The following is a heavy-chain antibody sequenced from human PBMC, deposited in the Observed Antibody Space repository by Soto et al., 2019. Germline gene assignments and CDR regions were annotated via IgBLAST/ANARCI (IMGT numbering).Heavy chain of an antibody. V-gene: IGHV3-23*01. Sequence: GGSLRLSGAASGFTFSILAIGWVRQAPWKGLEWVSVIDYTGVTTYYTDSVKGRFIISRDNSKKILYLQMNSLRTEDTAIYYCAKDAKRTSGWYYFDYWGRGALVTVLL. CDR1: GFTFSILA. CDR3: AKDAKRTSGWYYFDY. CDR2: IDYTGVTT. J-gene: IGHJ4*02. D-gene: IGHD6-19*01.